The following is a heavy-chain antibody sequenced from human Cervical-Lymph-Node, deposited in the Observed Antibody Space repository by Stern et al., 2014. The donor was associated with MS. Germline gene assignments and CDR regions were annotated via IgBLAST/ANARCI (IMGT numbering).Heavy chain of an antibody. CDR1: GYTFTTCT. D-gene: IGHD1-1*01. CDR2: LSPDNGNT. Sequence: QVQLVQSGAEVKKPGASVSVSCKASGYTFTTCTIYWVRQAPGQRLEWMGWLSPDNGNTRYSQKFQGRVTFTRDTSASTAYMQVSSLRSDDTAVYYCATDVEDDIIHYWGQGTLVTVSS. V-gene: IGHV1-3*01. J-gene: IGHJ4*02. CDR3: ATDVEDDIIHY.